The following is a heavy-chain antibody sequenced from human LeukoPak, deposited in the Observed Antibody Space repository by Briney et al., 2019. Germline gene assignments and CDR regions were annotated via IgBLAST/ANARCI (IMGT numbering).Heavy chain of an antibody. CDR3: ARVLRDNWFDP. CDR2: MNPNSGNT. V-gene: IGHV1-8*02. CDR1: GGTFSSYA. Sequence: ASVKVSCKASGGTFSSYAISWVRQATGQGLEWMGWMNPNSGNTGYAQKFQGRVTMTRNTSISTAYMELSSLRSEDTAVYYCARVLRDNWFDPWGQGTLVTVSS. D-gene: IGHD4-17*01. J-gene: IGHJ5*02.